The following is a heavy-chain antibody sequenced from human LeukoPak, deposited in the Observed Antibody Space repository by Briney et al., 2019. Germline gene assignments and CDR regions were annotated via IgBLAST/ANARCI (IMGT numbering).Heavy chain of an antibody. J-gene: IGHJ5*02. Sequence: GGSLRLSCAASGFTFSSYAMSWVRQAPGKVLEWVSSIDASGGSTYYADSVKGRFTISRDNSKNTLFLQMSSLRAEDTAVYYCAKGSGSGWYGWFAPWGQGTLVTVSS. V-gene: IGHV3-23*01. D-gene: IGHD6-19*01. CDR2: IDASGGST. CDR3: AKGSGSGWYGWFAP. CDR1: GFTFSSYA.